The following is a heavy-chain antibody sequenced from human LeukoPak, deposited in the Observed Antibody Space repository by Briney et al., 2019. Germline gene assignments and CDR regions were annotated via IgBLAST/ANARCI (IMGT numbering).Heavy chain of an antibody. CDR1: GYTFTSYG. CDR3: ARRDYDSSGYYYSLVY. Sequence: ASVKVSCKASGYTFTSYGISWVRQAPGQGLEWMGWISAYNGNTNYAQKLQGRVTMTTDTSTSTAYMELRSLRSDDTAVYYCARRDYDSSGYYYSLVYWGQGTLVTVSS. V-gene: IGHV1-18*01. J-gene: IGHJ4*02. D-gene: IGHD3-22*01. CDR2: ISAYNGNT.